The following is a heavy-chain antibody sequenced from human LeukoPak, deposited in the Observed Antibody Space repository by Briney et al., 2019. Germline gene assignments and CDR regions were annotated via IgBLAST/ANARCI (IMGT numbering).Heavy chain of an antibody. CDR1: GFTVSSNS. D-gene: IGHD5-18*01. CDR3: ARDKYDSYGYLVHTNDY. CDR2: IYSGGNT. J-gene: IGHJ4*02. Sequence: QPGGSLRLSCTVSGFTVSSNSWSWVRQAPGKGLEWVSFIYSGGNTHYSDSVKGRFTTSRDNAKNSLYLQMNSLRAEDTAVYYCARDKYDSYGYLVHTNDYWGQGTLVTVSS. V-gene: IGHV3-53*01.